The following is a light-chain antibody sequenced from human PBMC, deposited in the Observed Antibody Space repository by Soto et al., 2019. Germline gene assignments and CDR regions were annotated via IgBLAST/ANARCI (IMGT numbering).Light chain of an antibody. V-gene: IGKV1-39*01. Sequence: VAETVKITCRASQSIYDSLHWYQHKPGQAPTVLIYAASSLQNGVPARFGGIGSGTDFTLSISILEPEECAIYYRQECPRSPLDIGAGTKVDIK. J-gene: IGKJ4*01. CDR3: QECPRSPLD. CDR2: AAS. CDR1: QSIYDS.